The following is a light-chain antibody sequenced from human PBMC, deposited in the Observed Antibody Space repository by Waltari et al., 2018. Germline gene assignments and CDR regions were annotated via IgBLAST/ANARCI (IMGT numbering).Light chain of an antibody. CDR2: DAS. J-gene: IGKJ5*01. Sequence: EIVLTQSPATLSLSPGERATHSCMARQRVSSYLAWYQQKPGQAPRLLIYDASNRATGIPARFSGSGSGTDFTLTISSLEPEDFAVYYCQQRSNWPITFGQGTRLEIK. V-gene: IGKV3-11*01. CDR1: QRVSSY. CDR3: QQRSNWPIT.